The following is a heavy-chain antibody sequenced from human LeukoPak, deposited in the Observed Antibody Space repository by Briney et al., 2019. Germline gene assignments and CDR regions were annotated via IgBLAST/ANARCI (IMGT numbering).Heavy chain of an antibody. CDR1: GGSISSGDYY. CDR3: ARGGLMTTVTTEWFDP. V-gene: IGHV4-30-4*01. J-gene: IGHJ5*02. CDR2: IYYTGST. D-gene: IGHD4-17*01. Sequence: PSETLSLTCTVSGGSISSGDYYWRWIRQPPGKGLEWIGYIYYTGSTYYNPSLKSRVTMSVDTSKNQFSLKLSSVTAADTAVYYCARGGLMTTVTTEWFDPWGQGTLVTVSS.